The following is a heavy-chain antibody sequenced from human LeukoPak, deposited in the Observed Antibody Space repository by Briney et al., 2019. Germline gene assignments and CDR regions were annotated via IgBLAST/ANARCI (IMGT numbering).Heavy chain of an antibody. CDR1: GFTFSSYS. D-gene: IGHD6-6*01. V-gene: IGHV3-21*01. CDR2: ISSSSSYI. J-gene: IGHJ4*02. CDR3: ARDDSSSSSASDY. Sequence: GGSLRLSCAASGFTFSSYSMNWVRQAPGKGLEWVSSISSSSSYIYYADSVKGRFTISRDNAKNSLYLQMNSLRAEDTAVYYCARDDSSSSSASDYWGQGTLVTVSS.